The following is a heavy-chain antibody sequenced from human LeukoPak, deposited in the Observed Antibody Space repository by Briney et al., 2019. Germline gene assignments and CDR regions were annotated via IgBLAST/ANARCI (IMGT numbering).Heavy chain of an antibody. V-gene: IGHV3-21*01. CDR3: ARYAAGIGYCSSTSCLLSDY. D-gene: IGHD2-2*01. CDR2: ISSSSSYI. Sequence: GGSLRLSCAASGFTFSSYSMNWVRQAPGKGLEWVSSISSSSSYIYYADSVKGRFTISRDNAKNSLYLQMNSLRAEDTAVYYCARYAAGIGYCSSTSCLLSDYWGQGTLVTVSS. CDR1: GFTFSSYS. J-gene: IGHJ4*02.